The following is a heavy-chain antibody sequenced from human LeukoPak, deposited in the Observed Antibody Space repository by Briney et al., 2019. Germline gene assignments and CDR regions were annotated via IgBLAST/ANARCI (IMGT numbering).Heavy chain of an antibody. J-gene: IGHJ4*02. CDR2: IIPILGIA. CDR1: GGTFSSYA. V-gene: IGHV1-69*04. Sequence: VASVKVSCKASGGTFSSYAISWVRQAPGQGLEWMGRIIPILGIANYAQKFQGRVTITADKSTSTAYIELSSLRSEDTAVYYCARAATVTTLVFDYWGQGTLVTVSS. CDR3: ARAATVTTLVFDY. D-gene: IGHD4-17*01.